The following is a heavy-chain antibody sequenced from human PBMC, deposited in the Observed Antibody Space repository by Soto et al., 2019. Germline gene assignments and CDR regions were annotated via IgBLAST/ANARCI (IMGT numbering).Heavy chain of an antibody. D-gene: IGHD1-26*01. CDR2: ISHVGNDK. CDR3: ARDGEWELVLESFYYYGMDV. Sequence: GGSLRLSCAASGFTFSSYVFHWVRQAPGKGLEWVAVISHVGNDKYYADSVKGRFTISRDNSENKLFLQMNGLRPEDTAIYYCARDGEWELVLESFYYYGMDVWGQGTTVTVSS. J-gene: IGHJ6*02. CDR1: GFTFSSYV. V-gene: IGHV3-30*04.